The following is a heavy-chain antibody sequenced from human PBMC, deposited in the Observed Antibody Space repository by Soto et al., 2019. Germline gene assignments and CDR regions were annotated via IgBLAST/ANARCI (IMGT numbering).Heavy chain of an antibody. CDR2: INHSGST. D-gene: IGHD2-2*01. J-gene: IGHJ4*02. CDR3: ARSHQPDDIVVVPAAMLADY. Sequence: PSETLSLTCAVYGGSFSGYYWSWIRQPPGKGLEWIGEINHSGSTNYNPSLKSRVTISVDTSKNQFSLKLSSVTPADTAVYYCARSHQPDDIVVVPAAMLADYWGQGTLVTVSS. V-gene: IGHV4-34*01. CDR1: GGSFSGYY.